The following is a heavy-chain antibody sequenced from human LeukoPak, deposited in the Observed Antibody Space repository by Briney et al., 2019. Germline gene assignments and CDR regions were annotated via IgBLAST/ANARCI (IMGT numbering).Heavy chain of an antibody. CDR3: ATLPEYYYDSSGYPDY. D-gene: IGHD3-22*01. J-gene: IGHJ4*02. V-gene: IGHV3-74*01. CDR1: GFTFSSYW. Sequence: GGSLRLSCAASGFTFSSYWVHWVRQAPGKGLVWVSRVNPQGSGTSYTDSVKGRFTISRDNSKNTLYLQMNSLRAEDTAVYYCATLPEYYYDSSGYPDYWGQGTLVTVSS. CDR2: VNPQGSGT.